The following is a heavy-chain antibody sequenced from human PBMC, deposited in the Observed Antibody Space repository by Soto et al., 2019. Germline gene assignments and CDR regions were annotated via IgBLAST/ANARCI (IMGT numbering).Heavy chain of an antibody. Sequence: ASVKVSCKASGYTFTGYYMHWVRQAPGQGLEWMGWINPNSGGTNYVQKFQGWVTMTRDTSISTAYMELSRLRSDDTAVYYCARAYSSSWYYFDYWGQGTLVTVSS. CDR2: INPNSGGT. D-gene: IGHD6-13*01. J-gene: IGHJ4*02. CDR1: GYTFTGYY. CDR3: ARAYSSSWYYFDY. V-gene: IGHV1-2*04.